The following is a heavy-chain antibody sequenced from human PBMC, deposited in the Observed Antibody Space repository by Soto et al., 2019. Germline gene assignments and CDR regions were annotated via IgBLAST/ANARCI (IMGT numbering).Heavy chain of an antibody. Sequence: QVQLVQSGAEVKKPGSSVKVSCKASGGTFSTYTITWVRQAPGQGLEWMGRIIPIIGIINYAQKFQGRVTITAHKFTCIAYMELTRPRSDDTAVYYCAGDPDSHYNDSHASSYPWGQGTLVTVSS. CDR3: AGDPDSHYNDSHASSYP. D-gene: IGHD3-22*01. V-gene: IGHV1-69*08. CDR2: IIPIIGII. CDR1: GGTFSTYT. J-gene: IGHJ5*02.